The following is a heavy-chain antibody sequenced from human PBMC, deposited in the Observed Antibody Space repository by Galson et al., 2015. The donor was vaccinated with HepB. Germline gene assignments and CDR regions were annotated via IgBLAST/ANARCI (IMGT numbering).Heavy chain of an antibody. CDR2: ISSNGGST. CDR3: VKGLRWYEDAFDI. CDR1: GFTFSSYA. V-gene: IGHV3-64D*06. Sequence: SLRLSCAASGFTFSSYAMHWVRQAPGKGLEYVSAISSNGGSTYYADSVKGRFTISRDNSKNTLYLQMSSLRAEDTAVYYCVKGLRWYEDAFDIWGQGTMVTVSS. D-gene: IGHD6-13*01. J-gene: IGHJ3*02.